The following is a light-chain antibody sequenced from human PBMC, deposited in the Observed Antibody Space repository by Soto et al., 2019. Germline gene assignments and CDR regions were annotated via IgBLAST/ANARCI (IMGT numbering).Light chain of an antibody. V-gene: IGKV3-11*01. CDR3: QQRSNWPIT. CDR1: QSVSSY. CDR2: DAS. Sequence: EIVLTQSPATLSLSPGERATLSCRTSQSVSSYFAWYQQKPGRAPRLLIYDASNRATGIPARFIGSGSGTDFPLTISSLEPEDFAVYYCQQRSNWPITFGQGTPLEIK. J-gene: IGKJ5*01.